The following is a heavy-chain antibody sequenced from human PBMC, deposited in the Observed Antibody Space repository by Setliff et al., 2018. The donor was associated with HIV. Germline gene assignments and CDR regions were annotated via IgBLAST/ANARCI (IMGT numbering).Heavy chain of an antibody. Sequence: PSETLSLTCGISGGSFSGFYWAWIRQPPGKGLEWVGEINYSGKTNKNPSLKRRVTISADTSRTQFSLNLISVTAADTAVYYCARATYGSRAGTGLYFDSWGQGALVTVSS. CDR3: ARATYGSRAGTGLYFDS. CDR1: GGSFSGFY. J-gene: IGHJ4*02. V-gene: IGHV4-34*01. CDR2: INYSGKT. D-gene: IGHD6-6*01.